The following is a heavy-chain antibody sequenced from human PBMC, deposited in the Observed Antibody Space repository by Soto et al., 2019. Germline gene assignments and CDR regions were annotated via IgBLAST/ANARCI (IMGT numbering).Heavy chain of an antibody. CDR1: GGTGSNYI. Sequence: QVHLVQSGAEVKKPGSSVRVSCKASGGTGSNYIINWVRKAPGKGFEWMGRIIPVAGTTIYAQTFQGRVTISAEKSTATVYMELSSLTSDDTAVYCCASRKWRGVFEPWGQGTLGTVSS. D-gene: IGHD3-10*01. CDR3: ASRKWRGVFEP. V-gene: IGHV1-69*08. CDR2: IIPVAGTT. J-gene: IGHJ5*02.